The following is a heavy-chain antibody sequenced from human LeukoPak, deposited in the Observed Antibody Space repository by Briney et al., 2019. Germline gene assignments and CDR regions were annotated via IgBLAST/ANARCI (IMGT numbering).Heavy chain of an antibody. Sequence: SVKVSRKASGGTFSRYAISWVRQAPGQGLEWMGGIIPIFGTANYAQKFQGRVTITADESTSTAYMELSSLRSEDTAVYYCAREGIAAAGWFDPWGQGTLVTVSS. D-gene: IGHD6-13*01. CDR3: AREGIAAAGWFDP. J-gene: IGHJ5*02. CDR2: IIPIFGTA. V-gene: IGHV1-69*13. CDR1: GGTFSRYA.